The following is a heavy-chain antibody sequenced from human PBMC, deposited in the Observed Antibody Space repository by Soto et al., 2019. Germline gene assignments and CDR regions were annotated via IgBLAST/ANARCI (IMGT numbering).Heavy chain of an antibody. CDR3: AMDPYLPTPRHYYYGMDV. CDR2: ISGSGGST. CDR1: GFTFSSYA. Sequence: HPGGSLRLSCAASGFTFSSYAMSWVRQAPGKGLEWVSAISGSGGSTYYADSVKGRFTISRDNSKNTLYLQMNSLRAEDTAVYYCAMDPYLPTPRHYYYGMDVWGQGTTVTVSS. V-gene: IGHV3-23*01. J-gene: IGHJ6*02.